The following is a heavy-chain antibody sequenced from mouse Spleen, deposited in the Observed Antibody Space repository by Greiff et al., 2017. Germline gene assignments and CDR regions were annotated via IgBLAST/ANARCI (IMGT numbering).Heavy chain of an antibody. CDR3: ARAPTVVATGFDY. V-gene: IGHV3-8*02. J-gene: IGHJ2*01. CDR2: ISYSGST. Sequence: EVQLQQSGPSLVKPSQTLSLTCSVTGDSITSGYWNWIRKFPGNKLEYMGYISYSGSTYYNPSLKSRISITRDTSKNQYYLQLNSVTTEDTATYYCARAPTVVATGFDYWGQGTTLTVSS. D-gene: IGHD1-1*01. CDR1: GDSITSGY.